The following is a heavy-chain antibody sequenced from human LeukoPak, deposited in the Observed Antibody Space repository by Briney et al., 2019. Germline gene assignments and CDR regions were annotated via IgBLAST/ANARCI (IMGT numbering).Heavy chain of an antibody. CDR3: ARTTEGGYTYGYFYYYYMDV. CDR2: IYYSGST. J-gene: IGHJ6*03. CDR1: GGSIGSYY. V-gene: IGHV4-59*01. D-gene: IGHD5-18*01. Sequence: SETLSLTCTVSGGSIGSYYWSWIRQPPGKGLEWIGYIYYSGSTNYNPSLKSRVTISVDTSKNQFSLKLTSVTAADTAVYYCARTTEGGYTYGYFYYYYMDVWGKGTTVTISS.